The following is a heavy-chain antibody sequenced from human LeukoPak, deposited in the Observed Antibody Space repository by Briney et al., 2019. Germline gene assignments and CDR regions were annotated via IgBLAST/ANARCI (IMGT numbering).Heavy chain of an antibody. CDR1: GGSISSYY. J-gene: IGHJ4*02. Sequence: SGTLSLTCTVSGGSISSYYWSWIRQPPGKGLEWIGYIYYSGSTNYNPSLKSRVTISVDTSKNQFSLKLSSVTAADTAVYYCARERSSSWYDYWGQGTLVTVSS. V-gene: IGHV4-59*01. D-gene: IGHD6-13*01. CDR2: IYYSGST. CDR3: ARERSSSWYDY.